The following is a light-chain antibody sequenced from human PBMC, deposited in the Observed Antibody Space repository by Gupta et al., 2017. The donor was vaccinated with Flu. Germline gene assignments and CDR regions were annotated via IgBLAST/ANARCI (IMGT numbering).Light chain of an antibody. V-gene: IGKV3-20*01. J-gene: IGKJ1*01. CDR3: QQYCTSPLT. CDR1: QSVSSSH. CDR2: CAS. Sequence: ETVLTQSPVTLSLSPGERATLSCMASQSVSSSHLAWYQQKPGQAPRLLIYCASSRATGIPDRFSGSGSVTDFTLTISRLEPEDFALYYCQQYCTSPLTFGQGTKLEIK.